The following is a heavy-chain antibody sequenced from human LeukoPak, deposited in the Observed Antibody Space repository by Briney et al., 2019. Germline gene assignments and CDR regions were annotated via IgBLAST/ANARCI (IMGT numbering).Heavy chain of an antibody. CDR1: GGSISSYY. CDR2: IYYSGST. V-gene: IGHV4-59*08. CDR3: ARHGWIESPDWFDP. J-gene: IGHJ5*02. D-gene: IGHD2-2*03. Sequence: PSETLSLTCTVSGGSISSYYWSWIRQPPGKGLEWIGYIYYSGSTNYNPSLKSRVTISVDTSKNQFSLKLSSVTTADTAVYYCARHGWIESPDWFDPWGQGTLVTVSS.